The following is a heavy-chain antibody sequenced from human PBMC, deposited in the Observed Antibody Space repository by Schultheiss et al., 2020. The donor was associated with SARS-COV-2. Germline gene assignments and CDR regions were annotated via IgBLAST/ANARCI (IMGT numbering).Heavy chain of an antibody. V-gene: IGHV3-21*01. Sequence: GGSLRLSCAASGFTFNRHAMNWVRQAPGKGLGWVSSSSSSSSYIYYADSVKGRFATSRDNVKNSLCLQMNSLRAEDSAVYYCAREAVAGTVDYWGQGTLVTVSS. J-gene: IGHJ4*02. CDR3: AREAVAGTVDY. CDR2: SSSSSSYI. D-gene: IGHD6-19*01. CDR1: GFTFNRHA.